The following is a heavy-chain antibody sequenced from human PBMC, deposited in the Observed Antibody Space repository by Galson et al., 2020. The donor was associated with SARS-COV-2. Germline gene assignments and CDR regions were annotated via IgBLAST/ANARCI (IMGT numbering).Heavy chain of an antibody. CDR1: GDSVGSTSYH. D-gene: IGHD6-19*01. Sequence: SETLSLTCTVSGDSVGSTSYHWGWIRQSPEKGLEWIGSIYDTGNTYYSASLQSRVTISADTSKNQVSLKMTSVNAADTAIYYCGRVLTLPGSGWTPWDYWGQGTLVTVSS. J-gene: IGHJ4*02. V-gene: IGHV4-39*07. CDR2: IYDTGNT. CDR3: GRVLTLPGSGWTPWDY.